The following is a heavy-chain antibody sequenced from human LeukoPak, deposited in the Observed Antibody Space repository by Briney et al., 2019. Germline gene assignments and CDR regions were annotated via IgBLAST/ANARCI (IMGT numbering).Heavy chain of an antibody. CDR1: GFTFSIYW. CDR2: IKQDGSEK. J-gene: IGHJ4*02. Sequence: PGGSLRLSCAASGFTFSIYWMSWVRQAPGKGLEWVANIKQDGSEKYYVDSVKGRFTISRDNAKNSLHLQLNSLRAEDTAVYYCATKAAGGGYSYWGQGTLVTVSS. D-gene: IGHD2-21*01. CDR3: ATKAAGGGYSY. V-gene: IGHV3-7*01.